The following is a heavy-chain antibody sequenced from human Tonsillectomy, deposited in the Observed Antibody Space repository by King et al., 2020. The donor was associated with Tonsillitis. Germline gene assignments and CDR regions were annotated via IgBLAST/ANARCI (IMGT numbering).Heavy chain of an antibody. CDR3: AKGQRNYVWGSYRLSYFDY. CDR2: FSGSGGNT. Sequence: VQLVESGGGLVQPGGSLRLSCAASGFTFSNYAMSWVRQAPGKGLEWVSTFSGSGGNTFYADSVKGRFTIPRDNSKKTLYLQMNSLRAEDTALYYCAKGQRNYVWGSYRLSYFDYWGQGTLVTVSS. CDR1: GFTFSNYA. D-gene: IGHD3-16*02. V-gene: IGHV3-23*04. J-gene: IGHJ4*02.